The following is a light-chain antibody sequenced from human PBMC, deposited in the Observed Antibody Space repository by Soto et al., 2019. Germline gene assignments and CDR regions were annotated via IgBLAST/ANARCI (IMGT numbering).Light chain of an antibody. V-gene: IGKV1-39*01. CDR1: QSMRTY. Sequence: DIQMPQSPASLSASVGDRVTITCRASQSMRTYLNWYQQKPGKAPNLLIHAASSLQSGVPSRFSGSGSGTDFTLTISSLQPEDFATYYCQQSYSTPWTFGQGTKVDIK. CDR2: AAS. J-gene: IGKJ1*01. CDR3: QQSYSTPWT.